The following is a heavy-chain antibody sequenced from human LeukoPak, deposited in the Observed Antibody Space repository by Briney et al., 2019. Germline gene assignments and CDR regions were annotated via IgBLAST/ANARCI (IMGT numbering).Heavy chain of an antibody. D-gene: IGHD1-1*01. J-gene: IGHJ4*02. CDR3: VRWTAGTTEDS. CDR2: INHSGST. V-gene: IGHV4-34*01. CDR1: DGSFSGYY. Sequence: SEILSLTCAVYDGSFSGYYWSWIRQPPGKGLEWIGEINHSGSTNYNPSLKSRVTISVDTSKNQFSLKLSSVTAADTAVYYCVRWTAGTTEDSWGQGTLVTVSS.